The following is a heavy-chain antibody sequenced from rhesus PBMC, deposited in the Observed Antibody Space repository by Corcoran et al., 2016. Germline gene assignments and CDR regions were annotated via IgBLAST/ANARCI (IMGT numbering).Heavy chain of an antibody. D-gene: IGHD3S6*01. CDR3: ARGTLNRFDV. V-gene: IGHV4-160*01. CDR1: GGSGSGYW. Sequence: QVQLQQWGEGLVKPSETLSLTCAVYGGSGSGYWWGGSRQPPGKGLGWSGRIRSGGSTNYNPSLKSRVTISIDTSKNQFSLKLSSVTAADTAVYYCARGTLNRFDVWGPGVLVTVSS. CDR2: IRSGGST. J-gene: IGHJ5-1*01.